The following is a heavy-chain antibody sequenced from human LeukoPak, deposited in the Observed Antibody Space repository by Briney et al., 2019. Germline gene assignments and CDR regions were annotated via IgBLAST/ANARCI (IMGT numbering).Heavy chain of an antibody. V-gene: IGHV5-51*01. J-gene: IGHJ3*02. D-gene: IGHD6-13*01. CDR2: IYAGDSDT. Sequence: RGESLKISCKCSGYSFTTSWIVWVRQMPGKGLEWMVIIYAGDSDTIYSPSFQGQVTISADKSISTAYLQWSSLKASDTAMYYCARRVSSHAFDIWGQGTMVTVSS. CDR1: GYSFTTSW. CDR3: ARRVSSHAFDI.